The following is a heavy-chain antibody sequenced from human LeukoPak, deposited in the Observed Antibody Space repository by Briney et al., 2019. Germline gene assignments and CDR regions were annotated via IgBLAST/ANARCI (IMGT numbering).Heavy chain of an antibody. CDR1: GFTFSSYS. Sequence: GGSLRLSCAASGFTFSSYSMNWVRQAPGKGLEWVLSISSSSSYIYYADSVKGRFTISRDNAKNSLYLQMNSLRAEDTAVYYCARDGTYCGGDCYRRYFDLWGRGTLVTVSS. CDR2: ISSSSSYI. J-gene: IGHJ2*01. CDR3: ARDGTYCGGDCYRRYFDL. V-gene: IGHV3-21*01. D-gene: IGHD2-21*02.